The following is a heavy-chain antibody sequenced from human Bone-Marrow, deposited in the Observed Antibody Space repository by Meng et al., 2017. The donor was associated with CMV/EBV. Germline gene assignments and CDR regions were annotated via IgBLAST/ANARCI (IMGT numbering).Heavy chain of an antibody. J-gene: IGHJ5*02. Sequence: GSLRLSCTVSDYSISSGYYLGWIRQPPGKGLEWIGSIYHSGSTYYHPSLKSRVTISVDTSKIQFSLKLSSVTAAETAVYYFARRGRRSYCSSTSCYLNWFDPWGQGTLVTVSS. CDR3: ARRGRRSYCSSTSCYLNWFDP. CDR2: IYHSGST. D-gene: IGHD2-2*01. V-gene: IGHV4-38-2*02. CDR1: DYSISSGYY.